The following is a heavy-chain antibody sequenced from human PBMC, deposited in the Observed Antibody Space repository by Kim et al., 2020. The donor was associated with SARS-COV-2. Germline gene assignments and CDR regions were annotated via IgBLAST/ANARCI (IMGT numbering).Heavy chain of an antibody. V-gene: IGHV4-34*01. CDR1: GGSFSGYY. Sequence: SETLSLTCAVYGGSFSGYYWSWIRQPPGKGLEWIGEINHSGSTNYNPSLKSRVTISVDTSKNQFSLKLSSVTAADTAVYYCARASILDYWGQGTLVTVSS. CDR2: INHSGST. CDR3: ARASILDY. J-gene: IGHJ4*02. D-gene: IGHD6-6*01.